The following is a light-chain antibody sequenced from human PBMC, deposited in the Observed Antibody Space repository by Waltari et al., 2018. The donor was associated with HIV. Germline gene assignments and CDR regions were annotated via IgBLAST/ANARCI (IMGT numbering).Light chain of an antibody. CDR3: QQYDSSPGT. CDR2: GAS. Sequence: ETVLTQSPGTLSLSPGERATLSCRASQNFSNDYLAWYQQRLGQAPRLLIYGASSRATGIPDRFSGSGSGTDFTLTISRLEPEDFAVYYCQQYDSSPGTFGGGTKVEIK. V-gene: IGKV3-20*01. CDR1: QNFSNDY. J-gene: IGKJ4*01.